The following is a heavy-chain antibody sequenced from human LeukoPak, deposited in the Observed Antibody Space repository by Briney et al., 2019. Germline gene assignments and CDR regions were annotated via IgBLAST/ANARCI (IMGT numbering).Heavy chain of an antibody. V-gene: IGHV4-61*02. CDR2: ISSSGST. D-gene: IGHD3-22*01. CDR3: ARGPYPYDSSGAFDI. CDR1: GDSISSGDYY. J-gene: IGHJ3*02. Sequence: SETLSLTCTVSGDSISSGDYYWSWIRQPAGKGLEWIGRISSSGSTNYNPSLKSRVTISVDTSKNQFSLKLSSVTAADTAVYFCARGPYPYDSSGAFDIWGQGTMVTVSS.